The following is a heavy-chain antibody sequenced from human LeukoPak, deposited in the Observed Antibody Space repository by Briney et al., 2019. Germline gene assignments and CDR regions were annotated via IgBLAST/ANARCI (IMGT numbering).Heavy chain of an antibody. V-gene: IGHV3-21*01. CDR3: ARDLGYSSGPNY. J-gene: IGHJ4*02. CDR2: ISGGSSFT. Sequence: GGSLRLSCAASGFPFSSYSMNWVRQAPGKGLEWVSYISGGSSFTYYVDSVKGRFTISRDNAKNSLYLQMNSLRAEDTAVYYCARDLGYSSGPNYWGQGTRVTVSS. D-gene: IGHD6-19*01. CDR1: GFPFSSYS.